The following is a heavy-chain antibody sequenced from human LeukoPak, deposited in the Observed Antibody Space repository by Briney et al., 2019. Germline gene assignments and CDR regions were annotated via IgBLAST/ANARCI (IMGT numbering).Heavy chain of an antibody. CDR3: ARHKTTVTTPRTGYYYYGMDV. D-gene: IGHD4-17*01. V-gene: IGHV5-51*01. CDR1: GYSFTSYW. J-gene: IGHJ6*02. Sequence: GESLKISCKGSGYSFTSYWISWVRQMPGKGLEWMGIIYPGDSDTRYSPSFQGQVTISADKSISTAYLQWSSLKASDTAMYYCARHKTTVTTPRTGYYYYGMDVWGQGTTVTVSS. CDR2: IYPGDSDT.